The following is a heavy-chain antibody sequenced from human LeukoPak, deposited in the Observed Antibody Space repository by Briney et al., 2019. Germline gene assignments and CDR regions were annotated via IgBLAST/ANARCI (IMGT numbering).Heavy chain of an antibody. CDR3: ASEGYCSSTSCYAGGVRSFDY. D-gene: IGHD2-2*01. J-gene: IGHJ4*02. CDR2: ISYSGST. Sequence: SETLSLTCTVAGGSISSSSYYWGWIRQPPGKGLEWIGSISYSGSTYYNPSLKSRVTISVDTSKNHFSLKLSSVTAADTAVYYCASEGYCSSTSCYAGGVRSFDYWGQGTLVTVSS. CDR1: GGSISSSSYY. V-gene: IGHV4-39*02.